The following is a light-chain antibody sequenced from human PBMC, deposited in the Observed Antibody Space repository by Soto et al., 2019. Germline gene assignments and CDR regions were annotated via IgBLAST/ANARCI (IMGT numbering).Light chain of an antibody. CDR2: RVS. CDR1: QSLIYRDGNTY. J-gene: IGKJ4*01. CDR3: MQGTHWPELT. V-gene: IGKV2-30*01. Sequence: DVVLTQSPLSLSVTLGQPASLSCRSSQSLIYRDGNTYLNWFHQRPGQSPRRLIYRVSNRDSGVPARFNGSGSGTDFTLTISRVEAEDVGVYYCMQGTHWPELTFGGGTKVEIK.